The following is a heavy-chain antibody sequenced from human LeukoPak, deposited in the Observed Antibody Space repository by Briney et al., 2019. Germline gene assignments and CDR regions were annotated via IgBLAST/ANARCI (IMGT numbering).Heavy chain of an antibody. CDR3: AVNYGDYEAFDI. CDR2: INHSGST. J-gene: IGHJ3*02. CDR1: GGSFSGYY. D-gene: IGHD4-17*01. V-gene: IGHV4-34*01. Sequence: SETLSLTCAVYGGSFSGYYWSWIRQPPGKGLEWIGEINHSGSTNYNPSLKSRVTISVDTSKNQFSLKLSSVTAADTAVYYCAVNYGDYEAFDIWGQGTMVTVSS.